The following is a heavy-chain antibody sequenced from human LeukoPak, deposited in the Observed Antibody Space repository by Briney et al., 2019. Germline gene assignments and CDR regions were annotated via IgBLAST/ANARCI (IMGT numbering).Heavy chain of an antibody. Sequence: GGSLRLSCAASGSTFSESWMTWVRQVLGQGLEWVAHINHEGGGIQYVDSVKGRFTISRDNAKVSVYLQMNSLRAEDTAIYHCATYINWVAGDVWGQGTTVIVSS. V-gene: IGHV3-7*01. CDR3: ATYINWVAGDV. D-gene: IGHD1-1*01. J-gene: IGHJ6*02. CDR1: GSTFSESW. CDR2: INHEGGGI.